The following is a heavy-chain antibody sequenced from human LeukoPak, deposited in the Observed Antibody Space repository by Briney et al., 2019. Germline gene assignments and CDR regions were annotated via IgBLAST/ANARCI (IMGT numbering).Heavy chain of an antibody. CDR1: GGSISSSSYY. V-gene: IGHV4-39*01. D-gene: IGHD5-18*01. J-gene: IGHJ6*02. CDR2: IYYSGST. CDR3: ARHSIQLWPYYYYYGMDV. Sequence: PSETLSLTCTVSGGSISSSSYYWGWIRQPPGKGLEWIGSIYYSGSTYYNPSLKSRVTISVDTSKNQFSLKLSSVTAADTAVYYCARHSIQLWPYYYYYGMDVWAKGPRSPSP.